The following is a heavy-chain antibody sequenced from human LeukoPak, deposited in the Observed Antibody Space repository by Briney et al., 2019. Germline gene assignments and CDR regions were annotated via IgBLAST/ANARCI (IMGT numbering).Heavy chain of an antibody. CDR3: AKTARTFAS. J-gene: IGHJ5*02. D-gene: IGHD1-7*01. CDR2: IYINGDT. CDR1: GDSISSFY. V-gene: IGHV4-4*09. Sequence: PSETLSLTCTVSGDSISSFYWSWIRQAPGKGLECIGFIYINGDTRYNPSLKGRATLSLDTSKNQFSLRLTSVTAADTAVYYCAKTARTFASWGPGTLVTVSS.